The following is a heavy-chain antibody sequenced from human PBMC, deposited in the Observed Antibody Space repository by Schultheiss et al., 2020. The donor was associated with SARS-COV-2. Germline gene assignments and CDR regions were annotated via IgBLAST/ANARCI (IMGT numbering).Heavy chain of an antibody. CDR1: GFTVYNNY. CDR3: ARDPLDYYDSLGAFDI. J-gene: IGHJ3*02. D-gene: IGHD3-22*01. V-gene: IGHV3-7*01. Sequence: GGSLRLSCAASGFTVYNNYMSWVRQAPGKGLEWVANIKQDGSEKYYVDSVKGRFTISRDNAKNSLYLQMNSLRAEDTAVYYCARDPLDYYDSLGAFDIWGQGTMVTVSS. CDR2: IKQDGSEK.